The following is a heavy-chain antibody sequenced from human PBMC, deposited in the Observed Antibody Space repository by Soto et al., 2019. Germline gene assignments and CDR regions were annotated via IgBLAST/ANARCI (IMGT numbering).Heavy chain of an antibody. J-gene: IGHJ4*02. CDR1: GFTFSSYG. V-gene: IGHV3-30*18. D-gene: IGHD3-10*01. CDR2: ISYDGSNK. CDR3: AKPINLLWFGEGFAY. Sequence: QVQLVESGGGVVQPGRSLRLSCAASGFTFSSYGMHWVRQAPGKGLEWVAVISYDGSNKYDADSVKGRFTISRDNYKHTLYLQMNSLRAEDTAVYYCAKPINLLWFGEGFAYWGQGTLVTVAS.